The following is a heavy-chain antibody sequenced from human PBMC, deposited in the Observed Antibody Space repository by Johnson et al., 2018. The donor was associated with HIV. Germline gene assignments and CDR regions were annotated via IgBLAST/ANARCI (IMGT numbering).Heavy chain of an antibody. D-gene: IGHD4-17*01. V-gene: IGHV3-30*02. J-gene: IGHJ3*02. Sequence: QMLLVESGGGVVQPGGSLRLSCVASRFTFSSYGMHWVRQAPGKGLAWVAFIRYDGSNKYYADSVKGRFTISRYNSKNTLYLQMNSLRAEDTAVYYCAKALLLTTATSRDAFDIWGQGTMVTVSS. CDR3: AKALLLTTATSRDAFDI. CDR2: IRYDGSNK. CDR1: RFTFSSYG.